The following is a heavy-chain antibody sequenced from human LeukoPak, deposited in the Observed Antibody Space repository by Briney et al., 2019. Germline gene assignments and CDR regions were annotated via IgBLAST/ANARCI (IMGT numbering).Heavy chain of an antibody. V-gene: IGHV4-4*07. D-gene: IGHD3-10*01. CDR1: GYSISSNYY. Sequence: SETLSLTCTVSGYSISSNYYWAWIRQPAGKGLEWIGRIYSSGTITYNPSLERRVSMSVDTSKNQFSLKLSSVTAADTAVYYCARDSGTTGEVKFDPWGQGTLVIVSS. CDR3: ARDSGTTGEVKFDP. CDR2: IYSSGTI. J-gene: IGHJ5*02.